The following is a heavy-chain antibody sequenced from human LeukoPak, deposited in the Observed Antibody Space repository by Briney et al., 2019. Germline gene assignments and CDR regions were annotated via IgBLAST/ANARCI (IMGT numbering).Heavy chain of an antibody. Sequence: ASVKVSCKASRGTFSSYAISWVRQAPGQGLEWMGGIIPIFGTANYAQKFQGRVTITTDESTSTAYMELSSLRSEDTAVYYCARGVDTEASCNYWGQGTLVTVSS. D-gene: IGHD5-18*01. J-gene: IGHJ4*02. CDR2: IIPIFGTA. CDR3: ARGVDTEASCNY. CDR1: RGTFSSYA. V-gene: IGHV1-69*05.